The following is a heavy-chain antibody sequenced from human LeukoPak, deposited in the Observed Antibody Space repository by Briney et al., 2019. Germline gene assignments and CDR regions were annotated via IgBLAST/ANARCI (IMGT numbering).Heavy chain of an antibody. CDR2: IGPSGAST. J-gene: IGHJ4*02. Sequence: PGGSLRLSCAAYAFTFSSYAMSWVRQAPGKGLEWVSAIGPSGASTYYTDSVKGRFTISRDNSKNTLYLQMNSLRAEDTAVYYCAKSGGGIQLWLRFYFDYWGQGTLVTVSS. V-gene: IGHV3-23*01. CDR3: AKSGGGIQLWLRFYFDY. CDR1: AFTFSSYA. D-gene: IGHD5-18*01.